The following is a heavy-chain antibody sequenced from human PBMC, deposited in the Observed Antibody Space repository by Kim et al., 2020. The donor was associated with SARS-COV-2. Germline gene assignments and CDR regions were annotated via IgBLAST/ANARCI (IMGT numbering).Heavy chain of an antibody. Sequence: GGSLRLSCAASGFTFSSYAMSWVRQAPEKGLEWVSGISASGATPYYADSVKGRFTISRDNSKNTLYLQMNSLRAEDTAVYYGAKVNDYGYYLHWYFALWG. CDR3: AKVNDYGYYLHWYFAL. J-gene: IGHJ2*01. CDR2: ISASGATP. V-gene: IGHV3-23*01. CDR1: GFTFSSYA. D-gene: IGHD4-17*01.